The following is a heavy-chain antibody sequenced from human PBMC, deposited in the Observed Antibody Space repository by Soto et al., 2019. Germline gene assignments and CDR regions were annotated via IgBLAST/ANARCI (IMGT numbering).Heavy chain of an antibody. CDR1: GFTFSSYD. V-gene: IGHV3-13*01. Sequence: EVQLVESGGGLVQPGGSLRLSCAASGFTFSSYDMHWVRQATGKGLEWVSAIGTAGDTYYPGSVKGRFTISRENAKISLYLQMNSLRAGDTAVYYCARGLAMVRGVISNFDYWGQGTLVTVSS. D-gene: IGHD3-10*01. J-gene: IGHJ4*02. CDR2: IGTAGDT. CDR3: ARGLAMVRGVISNFDY.